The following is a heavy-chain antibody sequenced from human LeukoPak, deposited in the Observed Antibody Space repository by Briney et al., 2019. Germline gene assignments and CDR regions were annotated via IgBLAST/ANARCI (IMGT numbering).Heavy chain of an antibody. CDR2: ISSSSSYI. D-gene: IGHD6-19*01. CDR1: GFTFSSYS. V-gene: IGHV3-21*01. Sequence: GGSLRLSCAASGFTFSSYSMNWVRQAPGKGLEWVSSISSSSSYIYYADSVKGRFTISRDNAKNSLYLQMNSLRAEDTAVYYCARDLGYSSGLIYYYYYGMDVWGQGTTVTVSS. J-gene: IGHJ6*02. CDR3: ARDLGYSSGLIYYYYYGMDV.